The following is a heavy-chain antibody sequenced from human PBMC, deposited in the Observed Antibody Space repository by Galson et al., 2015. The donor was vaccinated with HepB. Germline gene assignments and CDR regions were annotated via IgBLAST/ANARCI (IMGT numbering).Heavy chain of an antibody. CDR2: ISSSSSTI. CDR1: GFTFSSYS. Sequence: SLRLSCAASGFTFSSYSMNWVRQAPGKGLEWVSYISSSSSTIYNADSVKGRFTISRDNAKNSLYLQMSSLRDEDTAVYYCARVGWFVESPWRWGQGTLVTASS. J-gene: IGHJ4*02. V-gene: IGHV3-48*02. D-gene: IGHD3-10*01. CDR3: ARVGWFVESPWR.